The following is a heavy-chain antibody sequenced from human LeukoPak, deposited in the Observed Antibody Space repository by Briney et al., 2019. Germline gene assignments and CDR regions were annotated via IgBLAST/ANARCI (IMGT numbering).Heavy chain of an antibody. J-gene: IGHJ3*02. CDR2: IYSDGSGT. CDR1: GFTFSKYW. Sequence: GGSLRLSCAASGFTFSKYWMHWVRQAPGKGLVWVSRIYSDGSGTSYADSVKGRFTISRDNAKNTLFLQMNSLRAEDTAVYYCANWGSAFDIGGQGTMVIVSS. CDR3: ANWGSAFDI. V-gene: IGHV3-74*01. D-gene: IGHD7-27*01.